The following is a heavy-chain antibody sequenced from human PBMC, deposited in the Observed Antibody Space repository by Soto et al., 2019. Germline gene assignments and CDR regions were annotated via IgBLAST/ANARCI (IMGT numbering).Heavy chain of an antibody. CDR2: ISYDGSNK. V-gene: IGHV3-30*03. Sequence: QVQLVESGGGVVQPGRSLRLSCAASGVTFSSYGMHWVRQAPGKGLEWVAVISYDGSNKYYADSVKGRFTISRDNSKNSLYLQMNSLRAEDTAVSYCATDRRGSSRHNWFDPWGQGTLVTVSS. D-gene: IGHD6-13*01. J-gene: IGHJ5*02. CDR3: ATDRRGSSRHNWFDP. CDR1: GVTFSSYG.